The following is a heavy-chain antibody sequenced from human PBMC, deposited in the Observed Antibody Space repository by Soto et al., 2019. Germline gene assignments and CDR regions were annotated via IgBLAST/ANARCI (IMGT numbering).Heavy chain of an antibody. CDR2: IVVGTGST. Sequence: SVKVSCKASGITFRRTAVQWMRQARGQRLEWIGRIVVGTGSTTYAQIVQERIAMTRDMSTSTVYMELSSLRSEDTAVYYCARAWYYDSSGYPPELLAFDIWGQGTMVTVSS. V-gene: IGHV1-58*01. D-gene: IGHD3-22*01. J-gene: IGHJ3*02. CDR3: ARAWYYDSSGYPPELLAFDI. CDR1: GITFRRTA.